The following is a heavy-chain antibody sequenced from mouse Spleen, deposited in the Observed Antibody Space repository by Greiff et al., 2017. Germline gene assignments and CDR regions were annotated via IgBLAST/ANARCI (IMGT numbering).Heavy chain of an antibody. CDR3: ARVWDGYFDV. CDR1: GYSFTGYY. CDR2: INPSTGGT. J-gene: IGHJ1*01. V-gene: IGHV1-43*01. D-gene: IGHD4-1*01. Sequence: EVQLQESGPELVKPGASVKISCKASGYSFTGYYMHWVKQSSEKSLEWIGEINPSTGGTSYNQKFKGKATLTVDKSSSTAYMQLKSLTSEDSAVYYCARVWDGYFDVWGAGTTVTVSS.